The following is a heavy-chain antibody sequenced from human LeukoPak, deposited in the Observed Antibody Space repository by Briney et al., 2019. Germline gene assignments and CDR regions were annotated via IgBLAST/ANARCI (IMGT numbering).Heavy chain of an antibody. D-gene: IGHD3-10*01. CDR1: GGSISSYY. Sequence: PSETLSLTCTVSGGSISSYYWSWIRQPPGKGLEWIGYIYYSGSTNYNPSLKSRVTISVDTSKNQFSLKLSSVTAADTAVYYCASGGPEDYGSGSYSRGYFDYWGQGTLVTVSS. CDR2: IYYSGST. V-gene: IGHV4-59*12. CDR3: ASGGPEDYGSGSYSRGYFDY. J-gene: IGHJ4*02.